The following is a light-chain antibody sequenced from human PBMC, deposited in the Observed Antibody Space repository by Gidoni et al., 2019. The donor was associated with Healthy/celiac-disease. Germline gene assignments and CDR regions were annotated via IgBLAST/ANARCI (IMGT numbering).Light chain of an antibody. J-gene: IGKJ2*01. CDR2: AAS. V-gene: IGKV1-39*01. Sequence: DIQMTKSPSSLSASVGDRVPITCQASQSISSYLNWYQQKPGKAPKLLIYAASSLQSGVPSRFSGSGSGTDFTLTISSLQPEDFATYYCQQSYSTPPVTFGQGTKLEIK. CDR1: QSISSY. CDR3: QQSYSTPPVT.